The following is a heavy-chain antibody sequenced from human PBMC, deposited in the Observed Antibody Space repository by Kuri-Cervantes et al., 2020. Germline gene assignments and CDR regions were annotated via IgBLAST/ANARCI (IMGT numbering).Heavy chain of an antibody. CDR2: ISSSGSTI. CDR1: GFTFSDYY. D-gene: IGHD1-26*01. CDR3: ARDSGSRDYYYYYGMDV. V-gene: IGHV3-11*01. Sequence: GGSLRVSCAASGFTFSDYYMSWIRQAPGKGLEWVSYISSSGSTIYYADSVKGRFTISRDNAKNSLYLQMNSLGAEDTAVYYCARDSGSRDYYYYYGMDVWGQGTTVTVSS. J-gene: IGHJ6*02.